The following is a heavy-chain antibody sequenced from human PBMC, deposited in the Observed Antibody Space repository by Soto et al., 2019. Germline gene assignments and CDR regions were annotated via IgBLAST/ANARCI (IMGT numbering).Heavy chain of an antibody. CDR2: INTDGSST. J-gene: IGHJ3*01. V-gene: IGHV3-74*01. Sequence: EVQLVESGGGLVQPGGSLRLSCADSGFSFSSYWMHWVRQGPGKGLVWFSRINTDGSSTNYADSVKGRFTISRDNAKNTRSRQLNSSGAEDTAVYYCPRSPGGYYIDWGQGTMVTVSS. CDR1: GFSFSSYW. CDR3: PRSPGGYYID. D-gene: IGHD3-9*01.